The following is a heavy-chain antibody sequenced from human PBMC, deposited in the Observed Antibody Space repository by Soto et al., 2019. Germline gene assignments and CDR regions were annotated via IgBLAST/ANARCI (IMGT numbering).Heavy chain of an antibody. V-gene: IGHV4-30-4*01. CDR3: ASDQYYASGNYYNFCAGMDV. CDR2: IFHSGST. Sequence: PSETLSLTCTVSGGSINSGDYYWTWVRQPPGKGLEWIGNIFHSGSTYYTPSLQSRVTISLDTSKNHFSLKLSSVTPADTAVYSCASDQYYASGNYYNFCAGMDVWGQGTMVTVSS. CDR1: GGSINSGDYY. D-gene: IGHD3-10*01. J-gene: IGHJ6*02.